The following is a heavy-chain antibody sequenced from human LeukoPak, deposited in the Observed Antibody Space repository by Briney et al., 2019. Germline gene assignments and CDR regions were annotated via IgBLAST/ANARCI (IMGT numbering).Heavy chain of an antibody. V-gene: IGHV4-30-4*01. CDR3: ARGKVVPAASGSWFDP. Sequence: SQTLSLTCTVSGGSISSGDYYWSWIRQPPGKGLEWIGFIYYSGSTYYNPSLKSRITISVDTSKNQFSLKLSSVTAADTAVYYCARGKVVPAASGSWFDPWGQGTLVTVSS. CDR2: IYYSGST. D-gene: IGHD2-2*01. J-gene: IGHJ5*02. CDR1: GGSISSGDYY.